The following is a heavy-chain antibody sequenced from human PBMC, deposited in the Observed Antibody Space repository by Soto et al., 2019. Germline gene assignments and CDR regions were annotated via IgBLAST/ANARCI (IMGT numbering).Heavy chain of an antibody. V-gene: IGHV1-69*06. CDR1: GGTFSSYA. CDR3: ARLRDSSGYYGYYYYGMDV. CDR2: IIPIFGTA. J-gene: IGHJ6*02. Sequence: QVQLVQSGAEVKKPGSSVKVSCKASGGTFSSYAISWVRQAPGQGLEWMGGIIPIFGTANYAQKFQGRVTITADKSTSTAYMELSSLRSEDTAVYYCARLRDSSGYYGYYYYGMDVWGQGTTVTVSS. D-gene: IGHD3-22*01.